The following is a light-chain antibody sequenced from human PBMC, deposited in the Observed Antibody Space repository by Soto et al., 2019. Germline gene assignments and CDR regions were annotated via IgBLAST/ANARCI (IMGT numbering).Light chain of an antibody. V-gene: IGLV2-14*01. CDR3: SSYTSSSTRV. Sequence: QSVLTQPASVSGSPGQSITISCTGTSSDVGDYNYVSWYQQHPGKAPKLMIYEVSNRPSGVSNRFSGSKSGNTASLTISGLQAEDEADYNCSSYTSSSTRVFGGGTKLTVL. J-gene: IGLJ3*02. CDR2: EVS. CDR1: SSDVGDYNY.